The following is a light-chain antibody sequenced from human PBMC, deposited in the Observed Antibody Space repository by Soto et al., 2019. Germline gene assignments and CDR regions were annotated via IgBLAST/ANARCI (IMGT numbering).Light chain of an antibody. CDR2: DVR. CDR3: SSYTTRNARI. J-gene: IGLJ2*01. Sequence: QSAPTQPASVSGSPGQSITISCTESSSDIGGNNYVSWYQQHPGKAPKVMIYDVRNRPSGVSNRFSGSKSGHTASLTISGLQAEDEADYYCSSYTTRNARIFGGGTKVTVL. V-gene: IGLV2-14*03. CDR1: SSDIGGNNY.